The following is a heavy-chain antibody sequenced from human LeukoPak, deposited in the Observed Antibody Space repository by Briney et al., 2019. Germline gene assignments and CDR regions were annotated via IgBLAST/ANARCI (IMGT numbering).Heavy chain of an antibody. J-gene: IGHJ3*02. CDR3: ARYYCPGGVCCGFDI. CDR2: IYYTGST. CDR1: GGSMSSYY. V-gene: IGHV4-59*01. Sequence: PSETLSLTCSVSGGSMSSYYWSWIRQPPGKGLEWIGYIYYTGSTNHNPSLKSRVTILADTSKNQFSLNLNSVTAADTAVYYCARYYCPGGVCCGFDIWGQGTMVTVSS. D-gene: IGHD2-8*02.